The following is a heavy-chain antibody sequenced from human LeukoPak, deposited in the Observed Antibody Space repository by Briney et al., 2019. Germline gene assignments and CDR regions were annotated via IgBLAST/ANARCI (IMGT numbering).Heavy chain of an antibody. D-gene: IGHD3-22*01. V-gene: IGHV3-30*18. CDR1: GFTFSSYG. CDR3: AKDRDSSGYYLDY. Sequence: HPGGSLRLSCAASGFTFSSYGMHWVRQAPGKGLEWVAVISYDGSNKYYADSVKGRFTISRDDSKNTLYLHMNSLRAEDTAVYYCAKDRDSSGYYLDYWGQGTLVTVSS. CDR2: ISYDGSNK. J-gene: IGHJ4*02.